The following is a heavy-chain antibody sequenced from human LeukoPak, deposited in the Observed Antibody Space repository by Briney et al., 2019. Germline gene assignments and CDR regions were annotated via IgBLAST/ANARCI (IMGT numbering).Heavy chain of an antibody. CDR2: INPNSGGT. V-gene: IGHV1-2*02. CDR3: ARDSTVTTARPYYYYMDV. J-gene: IGHJ6*03. Sequence: ASVKVSCKASGYTFTGYYMHWVRQAPGQGLEWMGWINPNSGGTNYAQKFQGRVTMTGDTSISTAYMELSRLRSDDTAVYYCARDSTVTTARPYYYYMDVWGEGTTVTVSS. D-gene: IGHD4-17*01. CDR1: GYTFTGYY.